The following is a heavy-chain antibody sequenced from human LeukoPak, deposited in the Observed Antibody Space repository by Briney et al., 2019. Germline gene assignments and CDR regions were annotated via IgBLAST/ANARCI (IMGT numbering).Heavy chain of an antibody. CDR2: IIPILGIA. V-gene: IGHV1-69*04. CDR1: GGTFSSYA. J-gene: IGHJ4*02. D-gene: IGHD1-7*01. Sequence: GASAKVSCKASGGTFSSYAISWVRQAPGQGLEWMGRIIPILGIANYAQKFQGRVTITADKSTSTAYMELSSLRSEDTAVYYCARELELPQYYFDYWGQGTLVTVSS. CDR3: ARELELPQYYFDY.